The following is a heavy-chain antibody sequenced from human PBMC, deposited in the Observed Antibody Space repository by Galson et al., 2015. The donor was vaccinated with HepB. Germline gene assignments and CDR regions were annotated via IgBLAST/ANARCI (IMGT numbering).Heavy chain of an antibody. D-gene: IGHD5-24*01. Sequence: SLRLSCAASRFTVSSDYMSWVRQAPGKGLAWVSVIYGGGSTYYADSVKGRFTISRDNSKNTLYLQMNSLRAEDTAVYYCAGGRRDGYNFDWYFDLWGRGTLVTVSS. CDR1: RFTVSSDY. CDR3: AGGRRDGYNFDWYFDL. V-gene: IGHV3-53*01. CDR2: IYGGGST. J-gene: IGHJ2*01.